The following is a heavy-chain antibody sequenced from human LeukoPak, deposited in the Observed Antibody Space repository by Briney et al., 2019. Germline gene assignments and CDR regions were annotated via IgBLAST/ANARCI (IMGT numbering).Heavy chain of an antibody. D-gene: IGHD4-17*01. J-gene: IGHJ4*02. CDR2: IHYSGST. Sequence: SQTLSLTCTVSGGSISSGNHYWSWIRQHPERGLEWIGFIHYSGSTYYKPSLRSRVTISIDTSKNQFSLNIISVTAADTAVYFCARTSEEKGYGELDSWGQGTLVTVSS. V-gene: IGHV4-31*03. CDR1: GGSISSGNHY. CDR3: ARTSEEKGYGELDS.